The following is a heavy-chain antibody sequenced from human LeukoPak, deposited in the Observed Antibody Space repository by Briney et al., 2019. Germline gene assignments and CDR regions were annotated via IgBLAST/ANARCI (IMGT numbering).Heavy chain of an antibody. CDR1: GASMNDYY. J-gene: IGHJ6*02. CDR3: AACPPRRHDGFNYHTYYGFDI. Sequence: SETPSLTCTVSGASMNDYYWSWIRHSPGKGLEWIGYIYNGVSTNYKPSLKSRVSMSLDMSENQFSLNLSSVTAADTAIYYCAACPPRRHDGFNYHTYYGFDIWGQGTTVIVSS. V-gene: IGHV4-59*01. CDR2: IYNGVST. D-gene: IGHD5-24*01.